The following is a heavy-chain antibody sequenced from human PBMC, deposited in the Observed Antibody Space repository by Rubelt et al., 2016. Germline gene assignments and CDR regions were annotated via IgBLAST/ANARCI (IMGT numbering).Heavy chain of an antibody. V-gene: IGHV1-2*02. CDR2: IIPSTGDT. Sequence: QVQLVQSGAEVKKPGSSVKVSCKASGGTFSSYAISWVRQAPGQGLEWMGRIIPSTGDTGYAQKFQDRRTMTRDTSISTAYMDLSRLKSDDTALYYCARELDDFWSGYKYWGQGTLVTVSS. J-gene: IGHJ4*02. CDR3: ARELDDFWSGYKY. D-gene: IGHD3-3*01. CDR1: GGTFSSYA.